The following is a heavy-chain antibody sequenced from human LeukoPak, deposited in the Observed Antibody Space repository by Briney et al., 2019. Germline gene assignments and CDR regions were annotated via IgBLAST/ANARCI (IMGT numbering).Heavy chain of an antibody. CDR3: VTNNYYVSSGYFDY. J-gene: IGHJ4*02. CDR1: GFTFTSSA. V-gene: IGHV1-58*02. CDR2: IVVGSGNT. Sequence: SVKVSCKASGFTFTSSAMQWVRQARGQRLEWIGWIVVGSGNTNYAQKFQERVTITRDMSTSTAYMELSSLRSEDTAVYYCVTNNYYVSSGYFDYWGQGTLVTVSS. D-gene: IGHD3-22*01.